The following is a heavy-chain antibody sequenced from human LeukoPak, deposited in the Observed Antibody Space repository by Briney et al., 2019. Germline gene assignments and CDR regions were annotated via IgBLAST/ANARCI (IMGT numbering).Heavy chain of an antibody. CDR3: AKDRKHTVTTRSAFDI. CDR2: ISWNSGII. J-gene: IGHJ3*02. CDR1: GFTFSSYS. V-gene: IGHV3-9*01. Sequence: SLRLSCAASGFTFSSYSLHWVRQAPAKGLECNSRISWNSGIIAYVDSVKGRFTISRDNDENSLYLQMSSVRAEDTALYYCAKDRKHTVTTRSAFDIWGQGTMVTVSS. D-gene: IGHD4-17*01.